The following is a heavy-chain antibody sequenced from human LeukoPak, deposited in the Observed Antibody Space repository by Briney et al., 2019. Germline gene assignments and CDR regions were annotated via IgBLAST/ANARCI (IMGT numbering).Heavy chain of an antibody. CDR3: AKDVSGADSSGYYFWYFDY. V-gene: IGHV3-48*01. D-gene: IGHD3-22*01. CDR2: ISSSSSTI. Sequence: PGGSLRLSCAASGFTFSSYSMNWVRQAPGKGLEWVSHISSSSSTIYYADSVKGRFTISRDNSKNTLYLQMNSLRAEDTAVYYCAKDVSGADSSGYYFWYFDYWGQGTLVTVSS. J-gene: IGHJ4*02. CDR1: GFTFSSYS.